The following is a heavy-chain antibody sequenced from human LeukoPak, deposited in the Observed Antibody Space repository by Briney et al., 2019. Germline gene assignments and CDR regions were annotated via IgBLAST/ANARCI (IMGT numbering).Heavy chain of an antibody. J-gene: IGHJ4*02. D-gene: IGHD5-24*01. CDR1: GFTFSSYS. Sequence: PGGSLRLSCAASGFTFSSYSMNWVRQAPGKGLEWVSFISSSGTYIYYADSMKGRFTISRDNAKNSLYLQMNSLRAEDTAVYYCVRSRWLQLGYFDCWGQGILVTVSS. CDR3: VRSRWLQLGYFDC. V-gene: IGHV3-21*01. CDR2: ISSSGTYI.